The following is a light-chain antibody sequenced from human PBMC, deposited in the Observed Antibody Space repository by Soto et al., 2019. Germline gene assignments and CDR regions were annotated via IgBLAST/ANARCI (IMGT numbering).Light chain of an antibody. CDR3: CSYAGSSTPGVWV. Sequence: QSALTQPASVSGSPGQSITISCTGTSSDVGSYNLVSWYQQHPGKAPKLMIYEGSKRPSGVSNRFSGSKSGNTASLTISGLQAEDEADYYCCSYAGSSTPGVWVFGGGTKVTVL. CDR2: EGS. J-gene: IGLJ3*02. V-gene: IGLV2-23*01. CDR1: SSDVGSYNL.